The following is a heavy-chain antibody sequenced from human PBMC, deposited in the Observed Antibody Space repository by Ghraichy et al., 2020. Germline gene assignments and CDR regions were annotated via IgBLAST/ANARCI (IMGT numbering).Heavy chain of an antibody. CDR3: AKDVGAAAGKGNYGMDV. D-gene: IGHD6-13*01. CDR1: GFTVDDYA. CDR2: ISWNSGSI. V-gene: IGHV3-9*01. Sequence: GGSLRLSCAAAGFTVDDYAMHWVRQAPGKGLEWVSGISWNSGSIGYADSVKGRFTISRDNAKNSLYLQMNSLRAEDTALYYCAKDVGAAAGKGNYGMDVWGQGTTVTVSS. J-gene: IGHJ6*02.